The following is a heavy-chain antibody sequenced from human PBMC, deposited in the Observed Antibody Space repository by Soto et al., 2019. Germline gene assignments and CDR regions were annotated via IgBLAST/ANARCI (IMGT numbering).Heavy chain of an antibody. CDR3: ARTDSGFYGLDV. J-gene: IGHJ6*02. Sequence: EVQLVESGGGLVQPGGSLRLSCEASGFTFRNYDMHWVRQGTGKGLEWVAGISAAGGPDYADSVEGRFTISRENAQNSFFLQMNSLRVGDTAVYYCARTDSGFYGLDVWGQGTTVIVSS. V-gene: IGHV3-13*05. CDR1: GFTFRNYD. D-gene: IGHD6-25*01. CDR2: ISAAGGP.